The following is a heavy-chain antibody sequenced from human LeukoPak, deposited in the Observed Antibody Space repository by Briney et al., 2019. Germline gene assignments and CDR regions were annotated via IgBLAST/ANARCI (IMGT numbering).Heavy chain of an antibody. Sequence: GGSLRLSCAVSGFSVTNNYMSWVRQAPGKGLVWVSRINSDGSSTSYADSVKGRFTISRDNAKNTLYLQMNSLRAEDTAVYYCARDRSIASDYWGQGTLVTVSS. CDR1: GFSVTNNY. D-gene: IGHD6-6*01. CDR2: INSDGSST. CDR3: ARDRSIASDY. J-gene: IGHJ4*02. V-gene: IGHV3-74*01.